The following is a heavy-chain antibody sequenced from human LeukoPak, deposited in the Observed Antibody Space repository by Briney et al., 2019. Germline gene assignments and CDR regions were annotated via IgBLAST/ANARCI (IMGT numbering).Heavy chain of an antibody. Sequence: SETLSLTCTVSGGSISSYYWSWIRQPPGKGLEWIGYIYYSGSTNYNPSLKSRVTISVDTSKNQFSLKLSSVTAADTAVYYCATRESLYYYDTSGTSPHWGQGTLVTVSS. CDR2: IYYSGST. V-gene: IGHV4-59*12. J-gene: IGHJ4*02. D-gene: IGHD3-22*01. CDR3: ATRESLYYYDTSGTSPH. CDR1: GGSISSYY.